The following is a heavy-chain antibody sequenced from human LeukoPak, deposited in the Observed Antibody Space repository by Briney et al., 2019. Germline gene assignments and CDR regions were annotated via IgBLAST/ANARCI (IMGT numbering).Heavy chain of an antibody. V-gene: IGHV1-2*02. Sequence: ASVKVSCKAAGYTFTGYYMHWVRQAPGQGLEWMGWINPNSGGTNYAQNFQGRVTMTRDTSINTAYMELSRLRSDDTAVDYCAINPDGSGGGSDWYFDLWGRGTLVTVSS. CDR3: AINPDGSGGGSDWYFDL. D-gene: IGHD3-22*01. J-gene: IGHJ2*01. CDR2: INPNSGGT. CDR1: GYTFTGYY.